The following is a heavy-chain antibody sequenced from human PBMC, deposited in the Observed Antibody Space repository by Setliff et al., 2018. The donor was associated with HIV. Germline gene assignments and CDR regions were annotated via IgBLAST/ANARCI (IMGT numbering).Heavy chain of an antibody. CDR2: IYYSGST. J-gene: IGHJ6*03. CDR1: GGSISSHY. Sequence: PSETLSLTCTVSGGSISSHYWSWIRQPPGKGLEWIGYIYYSGSTNYNPSLKSRVTISVDTSKNQFSLKLSSVTAADTAVYHCASAPYYMDVWGKGTTVTVSS. V-gene: IGHV4-59*08. CDR3: ASAPYYMDV.